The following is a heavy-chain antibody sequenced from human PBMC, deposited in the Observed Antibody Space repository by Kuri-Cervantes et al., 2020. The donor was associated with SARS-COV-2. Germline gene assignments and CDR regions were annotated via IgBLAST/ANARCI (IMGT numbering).Heavy chain of an antibody. V-gene: IGHV4-39*01. Sequence: SETLSLTCTVSGASTSSSNYSWGWIRQPAGKGLEWIGSISYIGTTSHNPSIKIPVTISLYTSKNQFSLRRTSVTAADSAVYYCARHLGGYGDRGFDFWGQGTLVTVSS. CDR3: ARHLGGYGDRGFDF. J-gene: IGHJ4*02. CDR1: GASTSSSNYS. CDR2: ISYIGTT. D-gene: IGHD4-17*01.